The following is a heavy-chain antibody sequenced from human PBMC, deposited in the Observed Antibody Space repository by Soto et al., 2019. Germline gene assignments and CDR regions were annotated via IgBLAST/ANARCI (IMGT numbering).Heavy chain of an antibody. V-gene: IGHV3-53*04. CDR2: IYSDGST. J-gene: IGHJ6*02. Sequence: EVQLVESGGGLVQPGGSLRLSCAASGFTVSCNYMSWVRQAPGKGLEWVSVIYSDGSTYYADSVKGRFTISRHNSKNTLYLQMNSLRAEDTAVYYCARDPYYDSSGYLASNGMDVWGQGTTVTVSS. D-gene: IGHD3-22*01. CDR3: ARDPYYDSSGYLASNGMDV. CDR1: GFTVSCNY.